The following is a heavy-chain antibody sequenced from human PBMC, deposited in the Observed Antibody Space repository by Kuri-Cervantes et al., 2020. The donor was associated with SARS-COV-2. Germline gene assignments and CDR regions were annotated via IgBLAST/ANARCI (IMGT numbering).Heavy chain of an antibody. CDR1: GYTFTSYD. CDR2: MNPNSGNT. CDR3: ARTSLWFGESYFDY. J-gene: IGHJ4*02. D-gene: IGHD3-10*01. V-gene: IGHV1-8*01. Sequence: ASVKVSCKASGYTFTSYDINWVRQATGQGFEWMGWMNPNSGNTGYAQKFQGRVTMTRNTSISTAYMELSSLRSEDTAVYYCARTSLWFGESYFDYWGQGTLVTVSS.